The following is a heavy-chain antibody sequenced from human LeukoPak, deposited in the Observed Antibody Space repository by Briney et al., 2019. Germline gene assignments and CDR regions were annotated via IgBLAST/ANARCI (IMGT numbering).Heavy chain of an antibody. D-gene: IGHD5-24*01. CDR1: GFTFSSYA. Sequence: PGGSLRLSCAASGFTFSSYAMSWVRQAPGKGLEWVSAISGSGGSTYYADSVKGRFTISRDNSKNTLYLQMNSLRAEDTAVYYCAKDRVLPPRSLGRWLQLNQPPGYFDYWGQGTLVTVSS. J-gene: IGHJ4*02. V-gene: IGHV3-23*01. CDR3: AKDRVLPPRSLGRWLQLNQPPGYFDY. CDR2: ISGSGGST.